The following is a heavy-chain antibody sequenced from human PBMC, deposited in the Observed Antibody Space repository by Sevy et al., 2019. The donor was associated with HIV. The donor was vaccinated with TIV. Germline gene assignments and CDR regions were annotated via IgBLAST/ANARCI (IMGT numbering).Heavy chain of an antibody. V-gene: IGHV3-15*01. CDR1: GITFSSAW. CDR3: TTDFGFYSSK. CDR2: IKSETDGGPA. Sequence: GGSLRLSCAASGITFSSAWMSWVRLVPGKGLEWLGRIKSETDGGPADYAAAVKGRFTISRDDSKETLYLQLKSLKTEDTAVYYCTTDFGFYSSKWGQGTLVTVSS. J-gene: IGHJ4*02. D-gene: IGHD3-16*01.